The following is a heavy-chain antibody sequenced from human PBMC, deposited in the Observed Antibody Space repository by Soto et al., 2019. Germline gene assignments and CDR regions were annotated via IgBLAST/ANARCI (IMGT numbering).Heavy chain of an antibody. Sequence: QLQLQESGPGLVKPSETLSLTCTVSGGSISSSSYYWGWIRQPPGKGLEWIGSIYYSGSTYYNPSLTSRVTISVDTSKNQFSLKLSSVTAADTAVYYCARQGGYYNLDYWGQGTLVTVSS. J-gene: IGHJ4*02. D-gene: IGHD3-22*01. CDR2: IYYSGST. V-gene: IGHV4-39*01. CDR3: ARQGGYYNLDY. CDR1: GGSISSSSYY.